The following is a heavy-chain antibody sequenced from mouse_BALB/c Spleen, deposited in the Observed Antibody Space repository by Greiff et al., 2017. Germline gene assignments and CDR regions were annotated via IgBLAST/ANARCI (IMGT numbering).Heavy chain of an antibody. CDR3: TMIYDGYPYAMDY. J-gene: IGHJ4*01. D-gene: IGHD2-3*01. CDR1: GFTFSNYW. Sequence: EVQLQESGGGLVQPGGSMKLSCVASGFTFSNYWMNWVRQSPEKGLEWVAEIRLKSNNYATHYAESVKGRFTISRDDSKSSVYLQMNNLRAEDTGIYYCTMIYDGYPYAMDYWGQGTSVTVSS. V-gene: IGHV6-6*02. CDR2: IRLKSNNYAT.